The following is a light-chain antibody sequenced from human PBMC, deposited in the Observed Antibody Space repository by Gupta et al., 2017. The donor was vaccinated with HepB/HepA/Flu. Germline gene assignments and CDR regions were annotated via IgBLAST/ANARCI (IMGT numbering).Light chain of an antibody. V-gene: IGLV4-60*03. CDR3: ETWDSNTRV. J-gene: IGLJ3*02. CDR2: LEDSGSY. Sequence: QPVLTHSSSASASLGSSVKLTCTLSSGHSSYIIAWHQQQPGKAPRYLMMLEDSGSYNKGSGVPDRFSGSSSGADRYLTISNLQAEDEADYYCETWDSNTRVFGGGTKLTVL. CDR1: SGHSSYI.